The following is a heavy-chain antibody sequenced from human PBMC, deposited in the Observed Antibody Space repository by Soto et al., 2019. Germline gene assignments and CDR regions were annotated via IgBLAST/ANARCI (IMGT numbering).Heavy chain of an antibody. CDR3: ARDLGDDSSGYPVGSD. J-gene: IGHJ4*02. D-gene: IGHD3-22*01. CDR2: ISSSSSYI. CDR1: GFTFSSYS. V-gene: IGHV3-21*01. Sequence: EVQLVESGGGLVKPGGSLRLSCAASGFTFSSYSMNWFRQAPGKGLEWVSSISSSSSYIYYADSVKGRFTISRDNAKNSLYLQMNSLRAEDTAVYYCARDLGDDSSGYPVGSDWGQGTLVTVSS.